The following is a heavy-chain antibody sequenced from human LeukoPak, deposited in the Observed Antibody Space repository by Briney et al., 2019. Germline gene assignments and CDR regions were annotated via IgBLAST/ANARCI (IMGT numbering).Heavy chain of an antibody. CDR1: GFTFISHA. CDR2: ISYDGTNK. J-gene: IGHJ3*02. V-gene: IGHV3-30*14. D-gene: IGHD6-6*01. Sequence: PGGSLRLSCAASGFTFISHAMHWVRQAPGKGLEWVAVISYDGTNKYCADSVKGRFSISRDNSKNTLYLQMSSLRAKDTAVYYCGRLGDAFDIWGQGTMVTVSA. CDR3: GRLGDAFDI.